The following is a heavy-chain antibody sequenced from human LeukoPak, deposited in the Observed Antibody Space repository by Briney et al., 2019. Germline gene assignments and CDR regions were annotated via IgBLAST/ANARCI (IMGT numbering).Heavy chain of an antibody. CDR3: ASDAVWRLLDY. D-gene: IGHD6-25*01. V-gene: IGHV3-7*01. J-gene: IGHJ4*02. CDR2: IAGDGSKK. CDR1: GLTFSSQG. Sequence: GGSLRLSCVASGLTFSSQGMTWVRQAPGKGLEWLADIAGDGSKKFYADSVEGRFTISRDNSESSLYLQMNNLRVEDTAVYYCASDAVWRLLDYWGRGTQVTVSS.